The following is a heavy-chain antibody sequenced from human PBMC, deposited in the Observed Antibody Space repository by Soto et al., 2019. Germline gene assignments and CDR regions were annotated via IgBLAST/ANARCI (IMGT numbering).Heavy chain of an antibody. CDR3: ARGGGYSYGSREIAFDY. Sequence: SETLSLTCAVYGGSFRGYDWSWIRQPPGKGLEGIGEINHSGSTNYNPSLKSRVTISVDTSKNQLSLKLSSVTAADTAVYYCARGGGYSYGSREIAFDYWGQGTLVTVSS. CDR1: GGSFRGYD. D-gene: IGHD5-18*01. J-gene: IGHJ4*02. V-gene: IGHV4-34*01. CDR2: INHSGST.